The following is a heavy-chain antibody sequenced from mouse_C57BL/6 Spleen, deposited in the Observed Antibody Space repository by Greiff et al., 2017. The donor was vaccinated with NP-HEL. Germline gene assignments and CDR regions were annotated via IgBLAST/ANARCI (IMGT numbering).Heavy chain of an antibody. CDR1: GYTFTSYW. Sequence: VQLQQSGAELVKPGASVKLSCKASGYTFTSYWMQWVKQRPGQGLEWIGEIDPSDSYTNYNQKFKGKATLTVDTSSSTAYMQLSSLPSEDLAVYYCARWVSYGRSQENFDYWGQGTTLTVSS. J-gene: IGHJ2*01. CDR3: ARWVSYGRSQENFDY. D-gene: IGHD1-1*01. CDR2: IDPSDSYT. V-gene: IGHV1-50*01.